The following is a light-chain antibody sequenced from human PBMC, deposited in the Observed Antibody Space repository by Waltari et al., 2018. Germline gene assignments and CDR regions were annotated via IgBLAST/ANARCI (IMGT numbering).Light chain of an antibody. CDR3: QQYNNWPPRWT. Sequence: EIVMTQSPATLSVSPGERATLSCRASPSVSSNLAWYQQKPGQAPRLLIYGASTRATGIPGRFSGSGSGTEFTLTISSMQSEDFAVYYCQQYNNWPPRWTFGQGTKVEIK. CDR2: GAS. J-gene: IGKJ1*01. V-gene: IGKV3-15*01. CDR1: PSVSSN.